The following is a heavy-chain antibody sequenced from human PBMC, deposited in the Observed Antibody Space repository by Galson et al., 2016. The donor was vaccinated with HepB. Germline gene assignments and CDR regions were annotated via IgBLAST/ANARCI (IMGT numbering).Heavy chain of an antibody. CDR3: ARIPDS. CDR2: IKSSSSNV. J-gene: IGHJ4*02. D-gene: IGHD2-21*01. Sequence: SLRLSCAASGFTFSTYGMHWVRQAPGKGLEWVSQIKSSSSNVYYADSVKGRFTISRDNSKNTVYLQMNSLAAEDTAVYYCARIPDSWGQGTLVIVSS. CDR1: GFTFSTYG. V-gene: IGHV3-48*01.